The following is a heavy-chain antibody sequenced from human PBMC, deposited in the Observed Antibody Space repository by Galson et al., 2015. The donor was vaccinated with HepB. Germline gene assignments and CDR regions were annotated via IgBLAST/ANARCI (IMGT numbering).Heavy chain of an antibody. J-gene: IGHJ3*02. Sequence: SLRLSCAASGFTFTSYAMHWVRQAPGQGLEWVAVISYDGSNKYYADTVKGRFTISRDNSKNTLYLQMNSLRAEDTAVYYCARRSGSYYGDAFDIWGQGTMVTVSS. D-gene: IGHD1-26*01. V-gene: IGHV3-30-3*01. CDR2: ISYDGSNK. CDR1: GFTFTSYA. CDR3: ARRSGSYYGDAFDI.